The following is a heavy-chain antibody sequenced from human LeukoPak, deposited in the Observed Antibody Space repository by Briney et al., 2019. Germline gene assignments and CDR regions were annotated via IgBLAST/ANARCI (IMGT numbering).Heavy chain of an antibody. CDR1: GYAFTGYY. J-gene: IGHJ6*03. V-gene: IGHV1-2*02. CDR3: ARDAQERILLWFGELTYYYYMDV. CDR2: INPNSGGT. Sequence: ASVKVSCKASGYAFTGYYVHWVRQAPGQGLEWMGWINPNSGGTNYAQKFQGRVTMTRDTSISTAYMELSRLRSDDTAVYYCARDAQERILLWFGELTYYYYMDVWGKGTTVTISS. D-gene: IGHD3-10*01.